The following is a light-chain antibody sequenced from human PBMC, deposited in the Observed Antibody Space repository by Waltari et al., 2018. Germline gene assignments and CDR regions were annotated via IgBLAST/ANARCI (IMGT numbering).Light chain of an antibody. CDR2: AAA. CDR3: QHSGA. CDR1: QDVINY. V-gene: IGKV1-33*01. J-gene: IGKJ1*01. Sequence: DMQMTQSPASLSASVGDRVTITCQPSQDVINYINWYQQKPGKAPQLLIYAAATLKTGVPSGFGGRQSVTYFTLPISDLQPEDGGTYYYQHSGAFGQGTTVEI.